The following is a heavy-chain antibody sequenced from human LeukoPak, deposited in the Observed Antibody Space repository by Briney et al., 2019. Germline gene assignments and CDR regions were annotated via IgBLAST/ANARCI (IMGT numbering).Heavy chain of an antibody. D-gene: IGHD5-12*01. CDR2: IYYSGST. J-gene: IGHJ4*02. V-gene: IGHV4-31*03. CDR1: GGSISSGGYY. Sequence: PSETLSLTCTVSGGSISSGGYYWSWIRQHPGKGLEWIGYIYYSGSTYYNPSLKSRVTISVDTSKNQFSLKLSSVTAADTAVYYCARYSGYDSHFDYWGQGTLVTVSS. CDR3: ARYSGYDSHFDY.